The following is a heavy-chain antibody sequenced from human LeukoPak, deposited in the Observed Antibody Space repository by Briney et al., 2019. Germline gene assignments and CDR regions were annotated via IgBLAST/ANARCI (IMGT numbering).Heavy chain of an antibody. CDR3: ARGTYDSSGYHSDWDYYYYYYMDV. V-gene: IGHV1-2*02. Sequence: ASVKVSCKASGYTFTGYYMHWVRQAPGQGLEWMGWTNPNSGGTNYAQKFQGRVTMTRDTSISTAYMELSRLRSDDTAVYYCARGTYDSSGYHSDWDYYYYYYMDVWGKGTTVTVSS. CDR1: GYTFTGYY. D-gene: IGHD3-22*01. CDR2: TNPNSGGT. J-gene: IGHJ6*03.